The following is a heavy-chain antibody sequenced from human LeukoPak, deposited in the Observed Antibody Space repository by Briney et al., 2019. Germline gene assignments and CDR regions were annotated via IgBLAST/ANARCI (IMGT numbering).Heavy chain of an antibody. J-gene: IGHJ4*02. CDR1: GYSFSSYW. CDR2: IYPGDSDT. D-gene: IGHD3-3*01. V-gene: IGHV5-51*01. Sequence: GESLKISCKGSGYSFSSYWIAWVRQMPGKGLELMGIIYPGDSDTRYSPSFQGQVTISADKSISTAYLQWSSLKASDTAMYYCARLLGDFWSGYHSRFDYWGQGTLVTVSS. CDR3: ARLLGDFWSGYHSRFDY.